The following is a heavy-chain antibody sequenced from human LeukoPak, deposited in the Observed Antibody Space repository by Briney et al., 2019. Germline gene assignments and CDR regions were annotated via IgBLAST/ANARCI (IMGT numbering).Heavy chain of an antibody. J-gene: IGHJ3*02. V-gene: IGHV3-53*01. CDR2: IYSGGST. CDR3: ARDGSLGIDAFDI. D-gene: IGHD2-2*03. CDR1: GFTVSSDY. Sequence: PGGSLRLSCAASGFTVSSDYMSWVRQAPGKGLEWVSVIYSGGSTYYADSVEGRFTISRDNSKNTLYLQMNSLRAEDTAVYYCARDGSLGIDAFDIWGPGTMVTVSS.